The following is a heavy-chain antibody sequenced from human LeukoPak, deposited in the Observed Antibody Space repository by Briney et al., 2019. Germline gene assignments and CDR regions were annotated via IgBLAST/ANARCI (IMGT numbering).Heavy chain of an antibody. Sequence: ASVKVSCKASGYTFTSYGISRVRQAPGQGLEWMGWISAYNGNTNYAQKLQGRVTMTTDTSTSTAYMELRSLRSDDTAVYYCARVPPIAVAGTYDYYYYMDVWGKGTTVTVSS. CDR1: GYTFTSYG. CDR3: ARVPPIAVAGTYDYYYYMDV. D-gene: IGHD6-19*01. J-gene: IGHJ6*03. V-gene: IGHV1-18*01. CDR2: ISAYNGNT.